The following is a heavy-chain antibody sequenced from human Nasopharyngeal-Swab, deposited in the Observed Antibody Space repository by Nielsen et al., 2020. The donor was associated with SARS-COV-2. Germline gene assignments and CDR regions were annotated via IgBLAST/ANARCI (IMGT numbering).Heavy chain of an antibody. CDR2: IKQAGSET. CDR3: ARSIVVVPAAIDGVIFDY. J-gene: IGHJ4*02. V-gene: IGHV3-7*03. CDR1: GFTFSSYW. Sequence: GESLQISCAASGFTFSSYWMSWVRQAPGKGLAWVANIKQAGSETYYVDSVKGRFTISRDNAKNSLYLQMNSLRAEDTAVYYCARSIVVVPAAIDGVIFDYWGQGTLVTVSS. D-gene: IGHD2-2*02.